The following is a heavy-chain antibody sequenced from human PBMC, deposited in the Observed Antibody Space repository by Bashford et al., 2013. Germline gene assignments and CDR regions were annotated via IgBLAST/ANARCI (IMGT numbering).Heavy chain of an antibody. J-gene: IGHJ1*01. V-gene: IGHV3-21*01. CDR3: ARDGDYYDSSGYFEYFQH. Sequence: VRQAPGKGLEWVSSISSSSSYIYYADSVKGRFTISRDNAKNSLYLQMNSLRAEDTAVYYCARDGDYYDSSGYFEYFQHWGQGTLVTVSS. D-gene: IGHD3-22*01. CDR2: ISSSSSYI.